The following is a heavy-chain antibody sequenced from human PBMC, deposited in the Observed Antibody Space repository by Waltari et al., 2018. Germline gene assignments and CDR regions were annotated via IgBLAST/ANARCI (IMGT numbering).Heavy chain of an antibody. J-gene: IGHJ6*02. Sequence: QVPLVQSEAEVTKPGASVKVSCKASGYPSTAIFTPLVRQVPGQGLEWMGGINPNSGGTDSAQRFQGRVTMSRDTTTSTVYMELSGLRSEDTAVYYCARDHIGRGHPLDYGMDVWGQGTLVTVSS. CDR1: GYPSTAIF. CDR3: ARDHIGRGHPLDYGMDV. CDR2: INPNSGGT. V-gene: IGHV1-2*02. D-gene: IGHD2-15*01.